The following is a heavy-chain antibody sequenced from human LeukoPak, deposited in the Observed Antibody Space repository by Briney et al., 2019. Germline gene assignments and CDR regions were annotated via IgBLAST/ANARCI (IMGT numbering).Heavy chain of an antibody. V-gene: IGHV3-30*18. Sequence: GGSLRLSCAASGFTFSSYAMSWVRQAPGKGLEWVAVISYDGSNKYYADSVKGRFTISRDNSKNTLYLQMNSLRAEDTAVYYCAKSSNYYYDSSGYYGHYFDYWGQGTLVTVSS. CDR1: GFTFSSYA. CDR3: AKSSNYYYDSSGYYGHYFDY. J-gene: IGHJ4*02. CDR2: ISYDGSNK. D-gene: IGHD3-22*01.